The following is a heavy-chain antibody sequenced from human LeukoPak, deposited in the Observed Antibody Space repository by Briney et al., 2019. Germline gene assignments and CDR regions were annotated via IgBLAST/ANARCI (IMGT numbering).Heavy chain of an antibody. CDR2: ISSSSSTI. D-gene: IGHD3-10*01. J-gene: IGHJ4*02. V-gene: IGHV3-48*01. CDR1: GFTFSSYS. Sequence: GGSLRLSCAASGFTFSSYSMTWVRQAPGKGLEWVSYISSSSSTIYYADSVKGRFTISRDNAKNSLCLQMNSLRAEDAAVYYCASAHSMVRGVDLDYWGQGTLVTVSS. CDR3: ASAHSMVRGVDLDY.